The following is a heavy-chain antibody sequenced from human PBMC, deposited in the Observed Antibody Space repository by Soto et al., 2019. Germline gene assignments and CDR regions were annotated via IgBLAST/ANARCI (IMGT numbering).Heavy chain of an antibody. D-gene: IGHD2-15*01. J-gene: IGHJ5*02. V-gene: IGHV4-39*01. CDR1: GGSMSSAMYV. CDR3: ARHSDCGCCSCYSEYFAVGNWFDP. CDR2: IYYSGST. Sequence: SETLSLTCTVSGGSMSSAMYVWTWIRQRPEKGLEWIGNIYYSGSTHSNPSLKSRVTIFVDPSKNQFSLRLSSVTAADTAVYYCARHSDCGCCSCYSEYFAVGNWFDPWGQGTLVTVSS.